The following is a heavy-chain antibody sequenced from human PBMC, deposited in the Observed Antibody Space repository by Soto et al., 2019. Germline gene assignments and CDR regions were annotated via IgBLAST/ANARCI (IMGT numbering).Heavy chain of an antibody. J-gene: IGHJ5*02. D-gene: IGHD2-21*02. V-gene: IGHV4-4*02. CDR1: GGTVASSHW. Sequence: PSETLSLTCGVSGGTVASSHWWSWVRQSPGGGLEWIGNVYHTGDTNFNPSLQSRVTISVDKSNNQFSLRLNSLTAADTAVYFWAREIVTAGGNNYFDPWGPGTLVTVSS. CDR3: AREIVTAGGNNYFDP. CDR2: VYHTGDT.